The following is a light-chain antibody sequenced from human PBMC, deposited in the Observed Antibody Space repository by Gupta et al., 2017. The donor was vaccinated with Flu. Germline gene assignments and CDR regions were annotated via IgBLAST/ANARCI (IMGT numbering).Light chain of an antibody. Sequence: DIVMTQAPLFLPVTPGEPASISCRSSQSLLAGNGNNYLDWYVQKPGQSPQLLIYLGSKRASGVPDRFSGSGTGTDFTLKSSKVEAEDVGVYYCMQGLQTWTFGQGTKVEIK. CDR2: LGS. V-gene: IGKV2-28*01. CDR1: QSLLAGNGNNY. CDR3: MQGLQTWT. J-gene: IGKJ1*01.